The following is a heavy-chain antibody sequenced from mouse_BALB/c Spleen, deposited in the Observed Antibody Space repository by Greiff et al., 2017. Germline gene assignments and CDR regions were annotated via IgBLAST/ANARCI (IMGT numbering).Heavy chain of an antibody. CDR3: ARHGWDVDFAWFAY. J-gene: IGHJ3*01. D-gene: IGHD4-1*01. Sequence: EVMLVESGGDLVKPGGSLKLSCAASGFTFSSYGMSWVRQTPDKRLEWVATISSGGSYTYYPDSVKGRFTISRDNAKNTLYLQMSSLKSEDTAMYYCARHGWDVDFAWFAYWGQGTLVTVSA. CDR2: ISSGGSYT. CDR1: GFTFSSYG. V-gene: IGHV5-6*01.